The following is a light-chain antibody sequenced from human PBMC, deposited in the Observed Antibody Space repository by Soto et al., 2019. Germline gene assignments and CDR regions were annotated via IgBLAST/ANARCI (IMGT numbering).Light chain of an antibody. V-gene: IGKV3D-15*01. CDR3: QQYNSWPLT. J-gene: IGKJ1*01. Sequence: EIVLTQSPGTLSLSPGERATLSCRASQSVSNNYLAWYQQKPGQAPRLLIYDASNRATGIPVRFSGRGSGTEFTLTISSLQSEDSVVYYCQQYNSWPLTFGQGTKVDIK. CDR2: DAS. CDR1: QSVSNN.